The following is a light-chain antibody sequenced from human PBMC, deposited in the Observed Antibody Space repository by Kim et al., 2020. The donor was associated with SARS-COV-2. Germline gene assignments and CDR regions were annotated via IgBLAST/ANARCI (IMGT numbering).Light chain of an antibody. J-gene: IGKJ4*01. Sequence: DIQMTQSPSTLSVSVGDRVTITCRASQSIGTWLAWYQQKPGKAPRLLIYEASNLDSGVPSRFSGSGSGTEFTLTISSLQTDDFATCYCQQYNRSPGHTLGGGTNVEIK. V-gene: IGKV1-5*03. CDR2: EAS. CDR1: QSIGTW. CDR3: QQYNRSPGHT.